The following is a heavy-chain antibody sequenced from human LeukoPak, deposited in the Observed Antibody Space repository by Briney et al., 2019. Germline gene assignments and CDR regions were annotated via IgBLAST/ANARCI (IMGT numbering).Heavy chain of an antibody. Sequence: PSETLSLTCTVSGYSISSGYFWGWIWQSPGKGLDWIGIIYHSGSTYYNPSLKSRVTISVDTSKNQFSLKLTSVTAADTAVYYCAREVTYWGQGILVTVSS. V-gene: IGHV4-38-2*02. CDR1: GYSISSGYF. J-gene: IGHJ4*02. CDR2: IYHSGST. CDR3: AREVTY.